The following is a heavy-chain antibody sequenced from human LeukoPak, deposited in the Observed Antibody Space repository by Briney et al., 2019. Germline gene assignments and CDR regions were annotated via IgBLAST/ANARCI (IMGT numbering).Heavy chain of an antibody. V-gene: IGHV4-59*08. CDR1: GGSISGYY. D-gene: IGHD3-22*01. CDR2: SYYSGST. J-gene: IGHJ3*01. CDR3: ARHFTYYYDSNGYPRDAFDV. Sequence: PSETLSLTCTVSGGSISGYYWSWIRQSPGKGLVWIGYSYYSGSTNYNPSLKSRVTISVDMSKNQFSLKLNSVTAADTALYYCARHFTYYYDSNGYPRDAFDVWGQGTVVTVSS.